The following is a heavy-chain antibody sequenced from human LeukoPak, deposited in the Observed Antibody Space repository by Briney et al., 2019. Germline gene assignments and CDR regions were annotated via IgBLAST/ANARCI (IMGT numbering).Heavy chain of an antibody. CDR2: IHVSGGIT. CDR1: GFTFSNSG. J-gene: IGHJ4*02. V-gene: IGHV3-23*01. CDR3: AKDGRRISMIGVVRRGHYFDY. Sequence: GGSLRLSCGASGFTFSNSGMSWVRQAPGKGLEWGSGIHVSGGITYYADSVKGRFTISRDNSKNTLNLYMNSLRAEDTAVYYCAKDGRRISMIGVVRRGHYFDYWGQGILVTVSS. D-gene: IGHD3-22*01.